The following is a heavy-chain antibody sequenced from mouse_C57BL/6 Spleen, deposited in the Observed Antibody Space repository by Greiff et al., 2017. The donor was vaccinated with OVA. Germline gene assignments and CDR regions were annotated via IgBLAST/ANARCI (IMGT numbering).Heavy chain of an antibody. V-gene: IGHV3-6*01. Sequence: EVKVEESGPGLVKPSQSLSLTCSVTGYSITSGYYWNWIRQFPGNKLEWMGYISYDGSNNYNPSLKNRISITRDTSKNQFFLKLNSVTTEDTATYYCAREDYVDAMDYWGQGTSVTVSS. CDR3: AREDYVDAMDY. J-gene: IGHJ4*01. CDR1: GYSITSGYY. CDR2: ISYDGSN. D-gene: IGHD1-1*01.